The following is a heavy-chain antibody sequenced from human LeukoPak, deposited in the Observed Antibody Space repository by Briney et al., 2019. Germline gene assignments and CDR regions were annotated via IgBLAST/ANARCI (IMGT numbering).Heavy chain of an antibody. Sequence: ASVKVSCKASGYTFTSYGTSWVRQAPGQGLEWMGWTSAYNGNTNYAQKLQGRVTMTTDTSTSTAYMELRSLRSDDTAVYYCARFFEKSDTAMVTPLDYWGQGTLVTVSS. J-gene: IGHJ4*02. V-gene: IGHV1-18*04. CDR1: GYTFTSYG. D-gene: IGHD5-18*01. CDR3: ARFFEKSDTAMVTPLDY. CDR2: TSAYNGNT.